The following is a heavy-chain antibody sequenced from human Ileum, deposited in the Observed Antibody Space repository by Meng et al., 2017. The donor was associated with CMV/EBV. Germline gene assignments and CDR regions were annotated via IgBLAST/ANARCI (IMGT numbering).Heavy chain of an antibody. J-gene: IGHJ1*01. CDR2: LYWTGDT. V-gene: IGHV2-5*01. CDR1: GFSLSDADVG. CDR3: AHTAGWLSFH. Sequence: QITLKESGPTLVKPTQTLTLTCNFSGFSLSDADVGVAWSRQPPGKPLEWLALLYWTGDTHYSPSLKSRLTISKDTSKNQVFLSMTNMDPLDTGTYYCAHTAGWLSFHWGPGALVTVSS. D-gene: IGHD5-24*01.